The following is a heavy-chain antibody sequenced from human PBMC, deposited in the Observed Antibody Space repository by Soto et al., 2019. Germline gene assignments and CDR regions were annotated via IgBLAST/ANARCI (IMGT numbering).Heavy chain of an antibody. CDR3: ARDVPLNYYDSTYSYYALDV. D-gene: IGHD3-22*01. CDR1: GGAFSGHA. J-gene: IGHJ6*02. CDR2: IIPFFKGT. Sequence: GASVKVSCKASGGAFSGHAISWLRQAPGQGLEWMGQIIPFFKGTKYAQRFQGRVTITADDPTSTAYMDLSSLTSEDTAVYYCARDVPLNYYDSTYSYYALDVWGQGTTVTVSS. V-gene: IGHV1-69*13.